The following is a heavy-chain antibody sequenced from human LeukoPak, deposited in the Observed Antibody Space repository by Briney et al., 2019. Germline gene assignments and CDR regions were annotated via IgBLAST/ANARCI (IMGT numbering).Heavy chain of an antibody. J-gene: IGHJ4*01. CDR1: GGFISSYY. CDR2: FYNSGSP. CDR3: ARESNSYDGSGHHHDC. Sequence: SEPLSLTCTVSGGFISSYYWSWLRQPAGKGLEWIGRFYNSGSPDLNPSLKSRVTMSVDTSKNQFCLKLSSVTAADTAVYYCARESNSYDGSGHHHDCWGHGTLVTVSS. D-gene: IGHD3-22*01. V-gene: IGHV4-4*07.